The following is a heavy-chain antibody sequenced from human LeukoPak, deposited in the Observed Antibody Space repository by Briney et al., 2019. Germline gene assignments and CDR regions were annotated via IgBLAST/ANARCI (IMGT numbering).Heavy chain of an antibody. D-gene: IGHD6-19*01. J-gene: IGHJ4*02. CDR3: AKVGIAVAGSSADY. CDR1: GYTFTSYG. Sequence: ASVKVSCKASGYTFTSYGISWVRQAPGQGLERMGWVCAYNGNTNYAQKLHGRVTMTTDTSTRTAYMEMRSLRSGDTAVYYCAKVGIAVAGSSADYWGQGTLVTVSS. CDR2: VCAYNGNT. V-gene: IGHV1-18*01.